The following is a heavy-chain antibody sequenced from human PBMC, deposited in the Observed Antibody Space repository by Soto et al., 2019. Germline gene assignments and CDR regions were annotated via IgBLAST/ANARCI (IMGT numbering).Heavy chain of an antibody. CDR2: ISYDGSNK. Sequence: QVQLVESGGGVVQPGRSLRLSCAASGFTFSSYGMHWVRQAPGKGLEWVAVISYDGSNKYYADSVKVRFTISRDNSKNTLYLQMNSLRAEDTAVYYCAKEGYSSSYNDYWGQGTLVTVSS. CDR1: GFTFSSYG. D-gene: IGHD6-13*01. V-gene: IGHV3-30*18. J-gene: IGHJ4*02. CDR3: AKEGYSSSYNDY.